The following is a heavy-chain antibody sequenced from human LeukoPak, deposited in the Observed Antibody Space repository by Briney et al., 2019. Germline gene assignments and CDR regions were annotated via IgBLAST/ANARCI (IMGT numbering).Heavy chain of an antibody. J-gene: IGHJ3*02. CDR1: GYTFTSYA. D-gene: IGHD3-10*01. Sequence: GASVKVSCKASGYTFTSYAMHWVRQAPGQRLEWMGWINGGNGNIRYSQDFQGRVTITRDTSASTAYMELRSLRSEDMAVYYCARVRRSGTLIDAFDIWGQGTMVTVSS. CDR3: ARVRRSGTLIDAFDI. CDR2: INGGNGNI. V-gene: IGHV1-3*03.